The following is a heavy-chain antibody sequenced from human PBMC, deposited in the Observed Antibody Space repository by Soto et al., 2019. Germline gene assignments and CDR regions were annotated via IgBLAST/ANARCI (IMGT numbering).Heavy chain of an antibody. Sequence: QVQLVQSGAEVKKPGSSVKVSCKASGGTFSSYAISWVRQAPGQGLEWMGGIIPIFGTANYAQKFQGRVTITADESTSTAYMELSSLRSEDTAVYYCARDEFYDAYCDGDGYFPLGYWGQGTMVTVSS. CDR1: GGTFSSYA. J-gene: IGHJ4*02. D-gene: IGHD2-21*02. V-gene: IGHV1-69*12. CDR2: IIPIFGTA. CDR3: ARDEFYDAYCDGDGYFPLGY.